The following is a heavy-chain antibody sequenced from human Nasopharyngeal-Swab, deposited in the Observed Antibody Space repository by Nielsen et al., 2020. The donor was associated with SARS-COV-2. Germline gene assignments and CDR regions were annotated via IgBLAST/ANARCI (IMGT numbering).Heavy chain of an antibody. J-gene: IGHJ6*02. CDR1: GGSFTSYY. CDR3: MREARPDDFWSDYYDYFYYGMDV. CDR2: INHSGST. V-gene: IGHV4-34*01. D-gene: IGHD3-3*01. Sequence: SETLSLTCVVYGGSFTSYYWGWFRQPPGKGLEWIAEINHSGSTNYNPSLKSRVTISVDTSKNQFSLKVRSVTAADTAVYYCMREARPDDFWSDYYDYFYYGMDVWGQGTTVTVSS.